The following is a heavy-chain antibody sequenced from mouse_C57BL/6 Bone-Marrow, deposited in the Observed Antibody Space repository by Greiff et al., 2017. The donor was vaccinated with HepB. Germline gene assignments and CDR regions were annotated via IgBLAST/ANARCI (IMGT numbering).Heavy chain of an antibody. Sequence: ESGPGLVKPSQSLSLTCSVTGYSITSGYYWNWIRQFPGNKLEWMGYISYDGSNNYNPSLKNRISITRDTSKNQFFLKLNSVTTEDTATYYCARGARGYYAMDYWGQGTSVTVSS. CDR1: GYSITSGYY. V-gene: IGHV3-6*01. CDR2: ISYDGSN. D-gene: IGHD3-1*01. CDR3: ARGARGYYAMDY. J-gene: IGHJ4*01.